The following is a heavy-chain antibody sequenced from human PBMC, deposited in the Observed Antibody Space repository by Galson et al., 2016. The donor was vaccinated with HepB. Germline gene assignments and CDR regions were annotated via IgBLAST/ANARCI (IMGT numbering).Heavy chain of an antibody. CDR1: GDSFSNYV. Sequence: SVKVSCKASGDSFSNYVVDWVRQAPGQGLQWVGGIIPLLTTKHFAQSFQGRVTISADLSTSTVYLEMTGLRSEDTGMYYCARGCTSTNCYIHDAFDVWGQGTVLTVS. D-gene: IGHD2-8*01. J-gene: IGHJ3*01. CDR2: IIPLLTTK. V-gene: IGHV1-69*10. CDR3: ARGCTSTNCYIHDAFDV.